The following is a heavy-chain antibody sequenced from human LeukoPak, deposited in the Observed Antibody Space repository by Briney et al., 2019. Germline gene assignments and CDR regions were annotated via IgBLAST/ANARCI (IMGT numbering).Heavy chain of an antibody. CDR1: GFPFSSYG. CDR2: ISYNGGDK. Sequence: GRSLRLSCAASGFPFSSYGMHWLRQAPGKGLEWVAVISYNGGDKKYADYVKGRFTISRDNSKNTVYLEMNSLRTEDTAVYYCAKDVALRAAAYYFDYWGQGTLVTVSS. CDR3: AKDVALRAAAYYFDY. J-gene: IGHJ4*02. D-gene: IGHD2-21*01. V-gene: IGHV3-30*18.